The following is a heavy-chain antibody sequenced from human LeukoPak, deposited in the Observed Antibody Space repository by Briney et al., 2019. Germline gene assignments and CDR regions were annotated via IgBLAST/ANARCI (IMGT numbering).Heavy chain of an antibody. V-gene: IGHV3-33*01. CDR3: VRGGYCSGTSCAHYDGMGV. J-gene: IGHJ6*02. CDR2: IWYDGSHT. Sequence: QPGGSLRLFCAASGFSFSSYGMRWVRQAPGKGLEWVGDIWYDGSHTYYADSVKGRFTISRDNSMNTLYMQMNSLRGEDAAVYYCVRGGYCSGTSCAHYDGMGVWGQGTTVTVSS. CDR1: GFSFSSYG. D-gene: IGHD2-2*01.